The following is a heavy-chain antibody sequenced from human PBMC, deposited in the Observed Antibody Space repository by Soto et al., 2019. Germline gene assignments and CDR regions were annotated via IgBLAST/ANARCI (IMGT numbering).Heavy chain of an antibody. CDR1: GGSISSYY. CDR2: IYYSGST. V-gene: IGHV4-59*01. Sequence: SETLSLTCTVSGGSISSYYWSWIRQPPGKGLEWIGYIYYSGSTNYNPSLKSRVTISVDTSKNQFSLKLSSVTAADTAVYYCARDYYYGMDVWGQGTTVTVSS. J-gene: IGHJ6*02. CDR3: ARDYYYGMDV.